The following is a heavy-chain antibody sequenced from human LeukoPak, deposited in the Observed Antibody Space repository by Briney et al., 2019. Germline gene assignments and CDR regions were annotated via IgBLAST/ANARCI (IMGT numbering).Heavy chain of an antibody. J-gene: IGHJ3*02. CDR1: GGTFSSYA. V-gene: IGHV1-2*02. CDR3: ARVYTIFGVVIQDAFDI. CDR2: INPNSGGT. D-gene: IGHD3-3*01. Sequence: ASVKVSCKASGGTFSSYAISWVRQAPGQGLEWMGWINPNSGGTNYAQKFQGRVTMTRDTSISTAYMELSRLRSDDTAVYYCARVYTIFGVVIQDAFDIWGQGTMVTVSS.